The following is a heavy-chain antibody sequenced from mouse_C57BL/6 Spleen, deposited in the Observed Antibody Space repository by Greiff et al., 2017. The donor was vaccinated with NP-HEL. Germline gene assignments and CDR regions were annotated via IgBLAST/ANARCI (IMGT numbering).Heavy chain of an antibody. Sequence: EVHLVESGAELVKPGASVKLSCTASGFNIKDYYMHWVKQRTEQGLEWIGRIDPEDGETKYAPKFQGKATITADTSSNTAYLQLSSLTSEDTAVYYCASPYYDYDEGYYAMDYWGQGTSVTVSS. D-gene: IGHD2-4*01. CDR2: IDPEDGET. CDR3: ASPYYDYDEGYYAMDY. CDR1: GFNIKDYY. V-gene: IGHV14-2*01. J-gene: IGHJ4*01.